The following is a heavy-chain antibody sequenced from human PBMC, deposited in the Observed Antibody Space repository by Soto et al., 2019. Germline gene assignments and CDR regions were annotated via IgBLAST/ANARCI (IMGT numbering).Heavy chain of an antibody. CDR1: GGSISSYY. Sequence: QVQLQESGPGLVKPSETLSLTCTVSGGSISSYYWSWIRQPAGKGLEWIGRIYTSGSTNYNPSLKSRVTMSVDTSKNQFSLKLSSVTAADTAVYYCARDGGYCSSTSCYTPHYYYYYGMDVW. V-gene: IGHV4-4*07. CDR2: IYTSGST. CDR3: ARDGGYCSSTSCYTPHYYYYYGMDV. D-gene: IGHD2-2*02. J-gene: IGHJ6*01.